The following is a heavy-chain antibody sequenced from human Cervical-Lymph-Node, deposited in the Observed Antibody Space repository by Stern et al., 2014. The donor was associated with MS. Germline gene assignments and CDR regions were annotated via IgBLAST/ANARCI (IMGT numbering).Heavy chain of an antibody. D-gene: IGHD4-23*01. CDR2: ISSDGSNK. J-gene: IGHJ6*02. Sequence: MQLVESGGGVVQPGRSLRLSCATSGFTFNSYNMHWVRQAPGTGLEWVALISSDGSNKYYADSVKGRFTISRDDSKTTLYLQMSSLRPEDTAIYYCAKDWIDYGGLYGMDVWGQGTKVTVSS. V-gene: IGHV3-30*18. CDR3: AKDWIDYGGLYGMDV. CDR1: GFTFNSYN.